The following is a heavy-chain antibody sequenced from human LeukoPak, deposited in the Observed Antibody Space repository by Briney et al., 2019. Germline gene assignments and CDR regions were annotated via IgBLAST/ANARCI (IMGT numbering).Heavy chain of an antibody. V-gene: IGHV4-39*01. CDR2: IYYSGST. J-gene: IGHJ6*03. CDR3: ARHVLGATSWNVYYYMDV. D-gene: IGHD1-26*01. Sequence: SETLSLTCTVSGGSISSSSYYWGWIRQPPGKGLEWVGSIYYSGSTYYNPSLKSRVTISVDTSKNQFSLKLSSVTAADTAVYYCARHVLGATSWNVYYYMDVWGKGTTVTVSS. CDR1: GGSISSSSYY.